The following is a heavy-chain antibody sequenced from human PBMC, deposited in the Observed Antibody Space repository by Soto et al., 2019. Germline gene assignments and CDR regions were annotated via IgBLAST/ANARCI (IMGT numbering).Heavy chain of an antibody. D-gene: IGHD1-1*01. CDR3: SKNGTTWFAS. J-gene: IGHJ5*01. V-gene: IGHV1-18*01. CDR2: ISVFNGYA. Sequence: QVQLVQSGPELKKPGASVKVSCKTSGYSFHNSGISWVRQAPGQGLAWMGWISVFNGYAHYAEKFQGRVIMTADTFTNTAYMELRGLRSDDTAMYYCSKNGTTWFASWGQGTPFTVSS. CDR1: GYSFHNSG.